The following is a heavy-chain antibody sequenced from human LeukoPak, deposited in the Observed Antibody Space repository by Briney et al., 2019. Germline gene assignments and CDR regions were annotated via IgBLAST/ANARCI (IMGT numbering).Heavy chain of an antibody. V-gene: IGHV3-23*01. J-gene: IGHJ4*02. D-gene: IGHD2-15*01. CDR2: ISGSDGST. CDR3: GKGRGYCTGGSCYSDY. Sequence: GGSLRLSCTASGFTFSNYAMSWVRQAPGKGLEWVSTISGSDGSTYYADSVKGRFTISRDNSKNTLYLQMNSLRVEDTAIYYCGKGRGYCTGGSCYSDYWGQGTLVTVSS. CDR1: GFTFSNYA.